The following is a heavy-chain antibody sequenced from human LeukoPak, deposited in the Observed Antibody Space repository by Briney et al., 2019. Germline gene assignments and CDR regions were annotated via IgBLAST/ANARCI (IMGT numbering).Heavy chain of an antibody. CDR2: ISYDGSNK. D-gene: IGHD6-13*01. V-gene: IGHV3-30-3*01. CDR3: ARGGIAAAGIGYYYYGMDV. Sequence: GGSLRLSCAASGFTFSSYAMHWVRQAPGKGLEWVAVISYDGSNKYYADSVKGRFTISRDNSKNTLYLQMNSLRAEDTAVYYCARGGIAAAGIGYYYYGMDVWGQGTTVTVSS. J-gene: IGHJ6*02. CDR1: GFTFSSYA.